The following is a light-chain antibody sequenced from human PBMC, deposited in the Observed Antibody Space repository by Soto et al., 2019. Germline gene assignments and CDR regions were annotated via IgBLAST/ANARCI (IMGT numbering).Light chain of an antibody. J-gene: IGLJ3*02. V-gene: IGLV2-23*02. CDR2: GVT. Sequence: QSALTQPASVSGSSGQSITISCTGTNNDVGAFNLLSWYQQHPVKAPTLIIFGVTERPSGVSNRFSGSKSGNTASLTISGLRAEDDGDYYCCSYGGSGNYWIFGWGTKLTVL. CDR3: CSYGGSGNYWI. CDR1: NNDVGAFNL.